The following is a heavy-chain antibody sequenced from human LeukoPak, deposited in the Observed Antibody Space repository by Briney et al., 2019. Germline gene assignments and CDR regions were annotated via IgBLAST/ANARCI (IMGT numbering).Heavy chain of an antibody. CDR1: GFTFSNYA. D-gene: IGHD6-19*01. CDR3: ARDHSSGWYSDYFDY. J-gene: IGHJ4*02. V-gene: IGHV3-23*01. Sequence: PGGSLRLSCAASGFTFSNYAMNWVRQAPGKGLEWVSSISSSGGSTYYADSVKGRFTISRDNSKHTLYLQMNSLRAEDTAVYYCARDHSSGWYSDYFDYWGQGTLVTVSS. CDR2: ISSSGGST.